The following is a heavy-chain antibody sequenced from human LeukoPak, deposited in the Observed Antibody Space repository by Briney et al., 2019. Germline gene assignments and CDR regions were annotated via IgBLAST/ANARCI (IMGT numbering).Heavy chain of an antibody. CDR3: ATDLGGLRYFDWLVH. CDR1: GYTLTELS. CDR2: FDPEDGET. V-gene: IGHV1-24*01. D-gene: IGHD3-9*01. Sequence: ASVKVSCKVSGYTLTELSMHWVRQAPGKGLEWMGGFDPEDGETIYAQKFQGRVTTTEDTSTDTAYMELSSLRSEDTAVYYCATDLGGLRYFDWLVHWGQGTLVTVSS. J-gene: IGHJ5*02.